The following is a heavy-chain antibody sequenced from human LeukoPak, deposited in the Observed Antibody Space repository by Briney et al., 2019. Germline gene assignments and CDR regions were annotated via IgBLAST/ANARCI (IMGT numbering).Heavy chain of an antibody. CDR3: AREPGIAVAGTFSGRFDP. CDR2: ISSSSSYI. J-gene: IGHJ5*02. V-gene: IGHV3-21*01. CDR1: GFNFSSYS. Sequence: GGSLRLSCAASGFNFSSYSMNWVRQAPGKGLEWVSSISSSSSYIYYADSVKGRFTISRDNAKNSLYLQMNSLRAEDTAVYYCAREPGIAVAGTFSGRFDPWGQGTLVTVSS. D-gene: IGHD6-19*01.